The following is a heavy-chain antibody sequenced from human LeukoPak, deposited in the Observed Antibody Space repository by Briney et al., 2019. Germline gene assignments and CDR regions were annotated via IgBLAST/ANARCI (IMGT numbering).Heavy chain of an antibody. D-gene: IGHD3-9*01. CDR2: VAHDGVNK. CDR3: ARDWGASDWYNWFDP. CDR1: GFSLKAYA. Sequence: KSGGSLRLSCATSGFSLKAYAMHWIRQAPGKGREWVATVAHDGVNKYYLDSVKGRLTISRDSSDTLDLQMNSLRPEDTAVYYCARDWGASDWYNWFDPWGQGTLVIVDS. V-gene: IGHV3-30*19. J-gene: IGHJ5*02.